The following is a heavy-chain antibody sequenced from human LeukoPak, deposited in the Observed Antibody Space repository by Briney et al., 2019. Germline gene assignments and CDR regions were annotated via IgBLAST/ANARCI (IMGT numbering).Heavy chain of an antibody. CDR2: IYHIWST. J-gene: IGHJ5*02. V-gene: IGHV4-38-2*02. CDR1: GYSISSGYY. D-gene: IGHD6-13*01. CDR3: ARDRSSSWSATHWFDP. Sequence: SETLSLTCTVSGYSISSGYYWGWIRQPPGKGLEWSGIIYHIWSTDYNPSLKSRITISADTSKNKFSMKLSSVTAADTAVYYCARDRSSSWSATHWFDPWGQGTLVTVSS.